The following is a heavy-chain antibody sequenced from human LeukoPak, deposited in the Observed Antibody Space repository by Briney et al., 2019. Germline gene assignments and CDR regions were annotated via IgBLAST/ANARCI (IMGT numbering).Heavy chain of an antibody. CDR3: ARDPGIAVAGDYYYYMDV. V-gene: IGHV3-21*01. CDR1: GFTFSSYS. CDR2: ISSSSSYI. D-gene: IGHD6-19*01. J-gene: IGHJ6*03. Sequence: GGSLRLSCSASGFTFSSYSMNWVRQAPGKGLEWVSSISSSSSYIYYADSVKGRFTISRDNAKNSLYLQMNSLRAEDTAVYYCARDPGIAVAGDYYYYMDVWGKGTTVTVSS.